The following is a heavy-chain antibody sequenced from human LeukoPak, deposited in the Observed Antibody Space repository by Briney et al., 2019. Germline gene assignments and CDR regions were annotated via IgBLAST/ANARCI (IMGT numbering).Heavy chain of an antibody. D-gene: IGHD3-3*01. CDR2: IYDSGST. Sequence: KTSETLPLTCTVSGGSISSNNYFWGWIRQPPGKGLEWIGSIYDSGSTYYNPSLKSRVTISVDTSKNQFSLKLNSVTAADTAMYYCQSRFLVWLLDYWGQGTLVTVSS. CDR3: QSRFLVWLLDY. CDR1: GGSISSNNYF. J-gene: IGHJ4*02. V-gene: IGHV4-39*01.